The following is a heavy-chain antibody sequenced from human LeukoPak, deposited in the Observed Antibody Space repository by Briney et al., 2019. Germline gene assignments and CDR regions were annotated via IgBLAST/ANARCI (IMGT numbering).Heavy chain of an antibody. Sequence: ASVKVSCKASGYTFTSYYMHWVRQAPGQGLEWMGIINPSGGSTSYAQKFQGRVNMTRDMSTSTVYMELSSLRSEDTAVYYCARDRKIAARPGYYFDYWGQGTLVTVSS. D-gene: IGHD6-6*01. CDR1: GYTFTSYY. CDR2: INPSGGST. V-gene: IGHV1-46*01. J-gene: IGHJ4*02. CDR3: ARDRKIAARPGYYFDY.